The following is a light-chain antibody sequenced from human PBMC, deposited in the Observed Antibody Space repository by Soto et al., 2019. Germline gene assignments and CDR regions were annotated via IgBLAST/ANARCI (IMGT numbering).Light chain of an antibody. CDR3: SSYTSSSTLVV. CDR2: DVS. J-gene: IGLJ2*01. CDR1: SSDVGGYNY. V-gene: IGLV2-14*01. Sequence: QSALTQPASVSGSPGQSITIYCNGTSSDVGGYNYVSWYQQHPGKAPKLMIYDVSNRPSGVSNRFSGSKSGNSASLTISGLQAEDEADYYCSSYTSSSTLVVFGGGTNLTVL.